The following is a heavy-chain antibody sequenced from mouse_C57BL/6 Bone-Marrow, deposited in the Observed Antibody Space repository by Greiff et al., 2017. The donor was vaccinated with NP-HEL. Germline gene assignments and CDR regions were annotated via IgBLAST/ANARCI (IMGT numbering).Heavy chain of an antibody. CDR1: GYTFTSYW. CDR2: IHPNSGST. J-gene: IGHJ2*01. Sequence: VQLQQPGAELVKPGASVKLSCKASGYTFTSYWMHWVKQRPGQGLEWIGMIHPNSGSTNYNEKFKNKATLTVDKSSSTAYMQLSSLTSEDSAVYYCAREGYYDYWGQGTTLTVSS. D-gene: IGHD2-3*01. V-gene: IGHV1-64*01. CDR3: AREGYYDY.